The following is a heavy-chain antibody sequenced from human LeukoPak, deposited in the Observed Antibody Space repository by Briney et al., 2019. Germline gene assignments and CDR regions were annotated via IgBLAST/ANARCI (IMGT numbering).Heavy chain of an antibody. CDR1: GFTYDENG. CDR3: ARDFGVASPYFDY. Sequence: GRPLRLSCAASGFTYDENGMSWVRQARGKGREWVSGINWRGGTTSYAHSVKGRFTISRDHAKTSLYLQMNSLRAEDPALYYCARDFGVASPYFDYWGQGILVTVSS. V-gene: IGHV3-20*04. CDR2: INWRGGTT. J-gene: IGHJ4*02. D-gene: IGHD3-3*01.